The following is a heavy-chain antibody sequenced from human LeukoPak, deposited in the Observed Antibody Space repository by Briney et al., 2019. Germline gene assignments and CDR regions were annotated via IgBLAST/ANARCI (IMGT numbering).Heavy chain of an antibody. V-gene: IGHV3-74*01. CDR3: ARGGLPGGFDY. CDR1: GFTVSNSW. D-gene: IGHD7-27*01. Sequence: GGSLRLSCAASGFTVSNSWMFWVRQAPGKGLMYVAEINNDGNRIRYVDSVKGRFTISRDGAKNTLFLQMNSLRDDDTAMYYCARGGLPGGFDYWGQGILVTVSS. J-gene: IGHJ4*02. CDR2: INNDGNRI.